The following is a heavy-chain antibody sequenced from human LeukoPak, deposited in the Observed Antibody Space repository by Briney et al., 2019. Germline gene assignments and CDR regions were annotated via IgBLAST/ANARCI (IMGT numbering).Heavy chain of an antibody. CDR1: GFTFSNYW. CDR3: ARDPSGSYWSYFDY. CDR2: IKQDGSEK. V-gene: IGHV3-7*01. D-gene: IGHD1-26*01. J-gene: IGHJ4*02. Sequence: GGSLRLSCAASGFTFSNYWMGWVRQAPGKGLEWVANIKQDGSEKYYVDSVKGRFTISRDNAKNSLYLQMNSLRAEDTAVYYCARDPSGSYWSYFDYWGQGTLVTVSS.